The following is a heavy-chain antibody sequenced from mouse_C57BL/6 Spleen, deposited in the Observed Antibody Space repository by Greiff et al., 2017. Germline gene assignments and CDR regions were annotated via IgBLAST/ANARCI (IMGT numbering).Heavy chain of an antibody. Sequence: QVQLQQPGAELVKPGASVQMSCKASGYTFTSYRITWVKQRPGQGLEGIGDIYPGSGSTNYNEKFKSKATLTVDTSPSTAYMQLSSTTSEDSAVYSGARNYGSSDWYCDVWGTGTTVTVSS. CDR2: IYPGSGST. J-gene: IGHJ1*03. CDR3: ARNYGSSDWYCDV. V-gene: IGHV1-55*01. D-gene: IGHD1-1*01. CDR1: GYTFTSYR.